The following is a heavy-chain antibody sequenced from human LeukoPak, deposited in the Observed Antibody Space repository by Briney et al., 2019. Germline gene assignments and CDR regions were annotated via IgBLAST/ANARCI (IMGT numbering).Heavy chain of an antibody. J-gene: IGHJ6*04. D-gene: IGHD3-10*02. Sequence: PGGSLRLSCAASEFTFNDYYMNWVRQAPGKGLEWVSYISSSGSTIYYADSVKGRFTISRDNAKNSLYLQMNSLRAEDTAVYYCAELGITMIGGVWGKGTTVTISS. CDR1: EFTFNDYY. CDR2: ISSSGSTI. CDR3: AELGITMIGGV. V-gene: IGHV3-11*04.